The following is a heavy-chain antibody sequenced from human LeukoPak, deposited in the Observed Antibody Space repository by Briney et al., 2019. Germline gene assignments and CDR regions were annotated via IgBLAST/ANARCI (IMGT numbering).Heavy chain of an antibody. J-gene: IGHJ6*02. CDR2: ISYDESNK. CDR1: GFTFSSYG. Sequence: GRSLRFSCAASGFTFSSYGMHWVRQAPGKGLDWVAVISYDESNKYYAVSVKGRFTISRDNSKNTLYLQMNSLRAEDTAVYYCAKDNLAYCGGDCYHYYYGMDVWGQGTTVTVSS. CDR3: AKDNLAYCGGDCYHYYYGMDV. D-gene: IGHD2-21*02. V-gene: IGHV3-30*18.